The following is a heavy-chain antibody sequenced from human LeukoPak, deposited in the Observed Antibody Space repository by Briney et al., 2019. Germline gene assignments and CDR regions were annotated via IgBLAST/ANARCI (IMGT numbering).Heavy chain of an antibody. CDR1: GFTFSSYS. CDR3: VRGSLASGVVVYYYYYLDV. Sequence: PGGSLRLSCAASGFTFSSYSMNWVRQAPGKGLEWVSSISSNSSYIYYADSVKGRFTISRDNAKNSLYLQMNSLRAEDTAVYYCVRGSLASGVVVYYYYYLDVWGKGTTVTVSS. D-gene: IGHD3-3*01. J-gene: IGHJ6*03. CDR2: ISSNSSYI. V-gene: IGHV3-21*01.